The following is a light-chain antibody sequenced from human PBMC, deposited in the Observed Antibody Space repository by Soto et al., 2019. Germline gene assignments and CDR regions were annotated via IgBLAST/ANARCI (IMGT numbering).Light chain of an antibody. V-gene: IGKV1-5*01. Sequence: DIQMTQFPSALSASVGDRVTITCRASQNVNNWLDWYQHKPGKAPQLLIYDASVLETGVPSRFSGSGSGTEFTLAISGLQSDDFATYSCQQYNTYWTFGPGTKVDIK. CDR3: QQYNTYWT. CDR2: DAS. CDR1: QNVNNW. J-gene: IGKJ1*01.